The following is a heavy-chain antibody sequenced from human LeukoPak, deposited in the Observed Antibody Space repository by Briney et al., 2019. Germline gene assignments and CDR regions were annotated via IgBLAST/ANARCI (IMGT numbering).Heavy chain of an antibody. D-gene: IGHD3-10*01. CDR2: ISRSGSII. CDR1: GFTFSSYE. CDR3: ARDLRDAYGEFDY. J-gene: IGHJ4*02. V-gene: IGHV3-48*03. Sequence: GGSLRLSCAASGFTFSSYEMNWVRQAAGEGLEWVSYISRSGSIIYYADSVKGRFIISRDNAKNSLYLQMNSLRAEDTAVYYCARDLRDAYGEFDYWGQETLVTVSS.